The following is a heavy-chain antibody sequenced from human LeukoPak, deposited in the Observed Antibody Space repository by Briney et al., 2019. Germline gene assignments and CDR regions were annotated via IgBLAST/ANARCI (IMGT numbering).Heavy chain of an antibody. D-gene: IGHD3-22*01. Sequence: PSETLSLTCTVSGGSICSSSYYWGWIRQPPGKGLEWIGNIYYSGSTYCNPSLKSRVTISLDTSKNQFSLKLSSVTAADTAVYYCARGGSSGYFAFDYWGQGTLVTVSS. CDR3: ARGGSSGYFAFDY. CDR1: GGSICSSSYY. V-gene: IGHV4-39*07. CDR2: IYYSGST. J-gene: IGHJ4*02.